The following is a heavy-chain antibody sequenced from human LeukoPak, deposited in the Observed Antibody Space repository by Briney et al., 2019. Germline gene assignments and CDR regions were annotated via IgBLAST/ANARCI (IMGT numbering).Heavy chain of an antibody. D-gene: IGHD2-2*01. J-gene: IGHJ4*02. CDR3: ARDPRSSTSFDY. CDR2: IYHSGST. V-gene: IGHV4-30-2*01. Sequence: PSETLSLTCAVSGGSISSGGYSWSWIRQPPGKGLEWIGYIYHSGSTYYNPSLKSRVTISVDRSKNQFSLKLSSVTAADTAVYYCARDPRSSTSFDYWGQGTLVTVSS. CDR1: GGSISSGGYS.